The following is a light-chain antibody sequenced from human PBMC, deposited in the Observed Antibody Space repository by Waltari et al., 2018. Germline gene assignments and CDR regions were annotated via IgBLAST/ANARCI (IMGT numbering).Light chain of an antibody. J-gene: IGLJ2*01. CDR2: GVT. CDR3: SSYTTSDTLI. CDR1: SSDVGGYNY. Sequence: QSALTQPASVSGSPGQSLTISCTGTSSDVGGYNYVSWYQQHPGGAPRLMLYGVTNRPAWVSIRFSGSKSGNTASLTISGLQPEDEAYYYCSSYTTSDTLIFAGGTKLTVL. V-gene: IGLV2-14*03.